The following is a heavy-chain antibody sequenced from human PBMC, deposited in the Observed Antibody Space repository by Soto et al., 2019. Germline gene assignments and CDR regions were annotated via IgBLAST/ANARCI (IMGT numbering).Heavy chain of an antibody. D-gene: IGHD3-22*01. V-gene: IGHV3-7*05. CDR2: IKEDGSEK. CDR3: PRDLGAPGRGSAVGYSYHYGVDV. CDR1: EFTFSSYW. Sequence: EVQLVESGGGLVQPGGSLRLSCAASEFTFSSYWMNWVRQAPGKGLEWVANIKEDGSEKYYVDSVKGRFTISRDNAKNSRYLQMNSLRGEDRAVNYWPRDLGAPGRGSAVGYSYHYGVDVWARGPRSPSL. J-gene: IGHJ6*02.